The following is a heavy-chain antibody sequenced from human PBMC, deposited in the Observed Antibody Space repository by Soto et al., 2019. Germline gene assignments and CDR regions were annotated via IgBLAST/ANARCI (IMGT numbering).Heavy chain of an antibody. V-gene: IGHV4-30-4*01. CDR3: ARDGGGCARPGYHYGLDV. D-gene: IGHD2-15*01. CDR2: IYYSGST. Sequence: SETLSLTCTVSGGSISSGDYYWSWIRQPPGKGLEWIGYIYYSGSTYYHPSLQSRVTISVDASKNQFSLRLRSVTAADTAMYYCARDGGGCARPGYHYGLDVLSQGTTVTVSS. J-gene: IGHJ6*02. CDR1: GGSISSGDYY.